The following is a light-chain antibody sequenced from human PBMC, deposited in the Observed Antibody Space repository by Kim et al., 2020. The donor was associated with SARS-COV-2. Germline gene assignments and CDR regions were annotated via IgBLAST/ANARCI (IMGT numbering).Light chain of an antibody. V-gene: IGKV1-17*01. CDR3: LQHDPWLT. CDR2: AAS. CDR1: EDIRIN. Sequence: SASVGERVTISCRSNEDIRINLAWYQQKPGKAPKRLIYAASNLQNGVPSRFSGSGSGTEFTLTISSLQPEDSGTYYCLQHDPWLTFGGGTKVDIK. J-gene: IGKJ4*01.